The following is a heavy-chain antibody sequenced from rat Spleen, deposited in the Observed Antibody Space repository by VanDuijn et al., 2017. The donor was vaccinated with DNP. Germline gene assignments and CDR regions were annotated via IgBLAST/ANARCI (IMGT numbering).Heavy chain of an antibody. Sequence: EVQLVESGGGLVQPGRSLKLSCAASGFTFSNYYMAWVRQAPTKGLEWVAYISYDGGITNYGDSVKGRFTISRDNAKSTLYLQMDSLRSEDTATYYCTTGYGHAMDAWGQGTSVTVSS. V-gene: IGHV5-20*01. CDR3: TTGYGHAMDA. CDR2: ISYDGGIT. CDR1: GFTFSNYY. D-gene: IGHD4-1*01. J-gene: IGHJ4*01.